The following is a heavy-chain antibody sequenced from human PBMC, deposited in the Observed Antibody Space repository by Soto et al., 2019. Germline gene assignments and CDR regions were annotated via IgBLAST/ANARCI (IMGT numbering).Heavy chain of an antibody. CDR2: INGAGSST. D-gene: IGHD2-2*01. CDR3: ARERKWSSTSRYYYYYMDV. CDR1: GFTFSSYW. J-gene: IGHJ6*03. V-gene: IGHV3-74*01. Sequence: EVQLVESGGGLVQPGGSLRLSCAASGFTFSSYWMHWVRQAPGKGLVWVLGINGAGSSTCYADSVKGRCTIYRDNAKNQRYLQMNSLRAEDTAVNYCARERKWSSTSRYYYYYMDVWGKGTTVTVSS.